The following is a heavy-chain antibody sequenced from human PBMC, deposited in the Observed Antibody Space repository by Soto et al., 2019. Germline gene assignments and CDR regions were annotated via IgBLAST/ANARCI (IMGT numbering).Heavy chain of an antibody. D-gene: IGHD3-22*01. CDR3: VRGDRWAFDI. V-gene: IGHV3-48*01. CDR1: GFSFRSYA. Sequence: EEQLVESGGGLVQPGGSLRVSCAASGFSFRSYAMNWVRQAPGKGLEWVSYISVGSGSIFYADSVKGRFTISRDDAKNSLYLQMNTLGGEDTAVYYCVRGDRWAFDIWGQGTMVTVSS. CDR2: ISVGSGSI. J-gene: IGHJ3*02.